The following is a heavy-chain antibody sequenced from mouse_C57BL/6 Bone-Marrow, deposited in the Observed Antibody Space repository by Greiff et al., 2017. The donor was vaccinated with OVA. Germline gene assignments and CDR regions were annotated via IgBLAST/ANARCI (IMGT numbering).Heavy chain of an antibody. V-gene: IGHV10-3*01. CDR3: VRDYYGSSYVGYFDV. Sequence: EVQVVESGGGLVQPKGSLKLSCAASGFTFNTYAMHWVRQAPGKGLEWVARIRSKSSNYATYYADSVKDRFTISRDDSQSMLYLQMNNLKTEDTAMYYCVRDYYGSSYVGYFDVWGTGTTVTVSS. J-gene: IGHJ1*03. CDR1: GFTFNTYA. D-gene: IGHD1-1*01. CDR2: IRSKSSNYAT.